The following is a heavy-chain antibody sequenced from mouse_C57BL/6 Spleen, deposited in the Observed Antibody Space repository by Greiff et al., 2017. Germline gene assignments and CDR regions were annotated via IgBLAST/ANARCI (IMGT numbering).Heavy chain of an antibody. D-gene: IGHD4-1*01. CDR3: ARRTDYYAMDY. J-gene: IGHJ4*01. Sequence: QVQLMESGAELVKPGASVKISCKASGYAFSSYWMNWVKQRPGKGLEWIGQIYPGDGDTNYNGKFKGKATLTADKSSSTAYMQLSSLTSEDSAVYFCARRTDYYAMDYWGQGTSVTVSS. CDR1: GYAFSSYW. V-gene: IGHV1-80*01. CDR2: IYPGDGDT.